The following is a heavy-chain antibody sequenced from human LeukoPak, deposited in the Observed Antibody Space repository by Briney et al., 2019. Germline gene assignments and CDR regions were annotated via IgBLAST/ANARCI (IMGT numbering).Heavy chain of an antibody. CDR3: SRDGPRDYDILTALDY. CDR2: ISYGGDNK. D-gene: IGHD3-9*01. J-gene: IGHJ4*02. Sequence: GTSLRLSCAASGFNFQIYAMHWVRQAPGKGLEWVAIISYGGDNKYYADSVKGRFTISRDNSKSMLYLQMNGLSPEDTAVYYCSRDGPRDYDILTALDYWGQGTVVSVSS. V-gene: IGHV3-30*04. CDR1: GFNFQIYA.